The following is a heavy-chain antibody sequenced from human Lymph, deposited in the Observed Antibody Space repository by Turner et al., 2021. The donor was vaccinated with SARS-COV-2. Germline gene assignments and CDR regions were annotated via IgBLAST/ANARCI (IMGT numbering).Heavy chain of an antibody. CDR3: TTDPGQLVPYFDY. D-gene: IGHD6-6*01. CDR1: GFTFNNAW. CDR2: IKSKTDGGTT. V-gene: IGHV3-15*01. J-gene: IGHJ4*02. Sequence: EVQLVESGGGLVRPGGSIRLSCAASGFTFNNAWMSWVRQAPGKGLEWVGRIKSKTDGGTTDYSAPVKGRFTISREYSKNTLYLQMNSLKTEYTAVYYCTTDPGQLVPYFDYWGQGTLVTVSS.